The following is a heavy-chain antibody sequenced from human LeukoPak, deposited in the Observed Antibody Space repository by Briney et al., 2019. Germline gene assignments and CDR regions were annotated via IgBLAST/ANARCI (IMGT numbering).Heavy chain of an antibody. D-gene: IGHD3-10*01. Sequence: PGGSLRLSCAASGFTFSGYSMNWVRQAPGKGLEWVSSISSSSSYIYYADSVKGRFTISRDNAKNSLYLQMNSLRAEDTAVYYCARTYGSGIWWFDPWGQGTLVTVSS. V-gene: IGHV3-21*01. CDR3: ARTYGSGIWWFDP. J-gene: IGHJ5*02. CDR2: ISSSSSYI. CDR1: GFTFSGYS.